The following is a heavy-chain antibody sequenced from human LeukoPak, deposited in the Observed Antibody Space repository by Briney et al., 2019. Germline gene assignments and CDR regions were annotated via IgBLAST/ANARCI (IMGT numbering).Heavy chain of an antibody. Sequence: PGGSLRLSCAASGFTFSGSAIHWVRQASGKGLEWVGRIRSKANNYAIAYGASVKGRFPISRDDSRNMAYLQMNSLKTEDTAVYYCTRLHLAGYDYWGQGTLVTVSS. V-gene: IGHV3-73*01. J-gene: IGHJ4*02. CDR1: GFTFSGSA. CDR3: TRLHLAGYDY. D-gene: IGHD3-9*01. CDR2: IRSKANNYAI.